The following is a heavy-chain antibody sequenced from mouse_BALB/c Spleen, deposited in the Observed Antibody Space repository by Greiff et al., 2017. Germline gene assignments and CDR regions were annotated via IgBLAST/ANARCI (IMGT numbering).Heavy chain of an antibody. V-gene: IGHV5-6-4*01. CDR1: GFTFSSYT. CDR3: TRDLYFDY. J-gene: IGHJ2*01. CDR2: ISSGGSYT. Sequence: DVMLVESGGGLVKPGGSLKLSCAASGFTFSSYTMSWVRQTPEKRLEWVATISSGGSYTYYPDSVKGRFTISRDNAKNTLYLQMSSLKSEDTAMYYCTRDLYFDYWGQGTTLTVSS.